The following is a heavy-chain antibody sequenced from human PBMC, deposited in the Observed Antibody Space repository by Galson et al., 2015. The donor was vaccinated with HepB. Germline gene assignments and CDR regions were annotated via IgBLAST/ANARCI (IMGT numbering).Heavy chain of an antibody. V-gene: IGHV4-59*01. CDR1: GGSISSYY. CDR3: ARGACGDYWWFDP. D-gene: IGHD4-17*01. J-gene: IGHJ5*02. Sequence: LSLTCTVSGGSISSYYWSWIRQPPGKGLEWIGYIYYSGSTNYNPSLKSRVTISVDTSKNQFSLKLSSVTAADTAVYYCARGACGDYWWFDPWGQGTLVTVSS. CDR2: IYYSGST.